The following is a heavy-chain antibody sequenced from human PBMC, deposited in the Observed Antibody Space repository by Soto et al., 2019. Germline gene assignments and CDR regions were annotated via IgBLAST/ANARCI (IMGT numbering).Heavy chain of an antibody. CDR1: GGSISSGGYY. D-gene: IGHD3-10*01. CDR3: AREGSYYRHAYYYGMDV. J-gene: IGHJ6*02. V-gene: IGHV4-31*03. CDR2: IYYSGST. Sequence: SETLSLTCTVSGGSISSGGYYWSWIRQHPGKGLEWIGYIYYSGSTYYNPSLKSRVTISVDTSKNQFSLKLSSVTAADTAVYYCAREGSYYRHAYYYGMDVWGQGTTVTVSS.